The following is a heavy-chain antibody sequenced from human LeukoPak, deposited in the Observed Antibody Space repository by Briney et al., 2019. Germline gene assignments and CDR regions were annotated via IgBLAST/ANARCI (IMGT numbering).Heavy chain of an antibody. CDR1: GGSMSGFH. J-gene: IGHJ5*02. Sequence: SETLSLTFTVSGGSMSGFHWSWIRQPPGKGLEWIGYMYYSGSTNYNPSLKSRVTISVDTSKNQFSLKLSSVTAADTAVYYCAREEIRSWFDPWGQGTLVTVSS. V-gene: IGHV4-59*01. D-gene: IGHD5-24*01. CDR3: AREEIRSWFDP. CDR2: MYYSGST.